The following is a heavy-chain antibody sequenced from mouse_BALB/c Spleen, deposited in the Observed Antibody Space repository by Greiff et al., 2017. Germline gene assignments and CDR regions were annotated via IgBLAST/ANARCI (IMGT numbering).Heavy chain of an antibody. Sequence: EVKLEESGGGLVKPGGSLKLSCAASGFTFSSYAMSWVRQTPEKRLEWVASISSGGSTYYPDSVKGRFTISRDNARNILYLQMSSLRSEDTAMYYCARGLNYYGSSYDWYFDVWGAGTTVTVSS. CDR3: ARGLNYYGSSYDWYFDV. CDR1: GFTFSSYA. CDR2: ISSGGST. V-gene: IGHV5-6-5*01. D-gene: IGHD1-1*01. J-gene: IGHJ1*01.